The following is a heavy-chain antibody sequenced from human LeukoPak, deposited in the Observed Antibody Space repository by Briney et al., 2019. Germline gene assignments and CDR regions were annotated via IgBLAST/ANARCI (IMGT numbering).Heavy chain of an antibody. CDR2: IQNDGNNK. J-gene: IGHJ4*02. CDR1: GFTFSSNG. Sequence: GGSLRLSCAASGFTFSSNGMHWVRQAPGKGLECVAFIQNDGNNKKYADSVKGRFTISRDNSKNTLYLQMNSLRAEDTAVYYCARGYCSSTSCRKPYYFDYWGQGTLVTVSS. V-gene: IGHV3-30*02. CDR3: ARGYCSSTSCRKPYYFDY. D-gene: IGHD2-2*01.